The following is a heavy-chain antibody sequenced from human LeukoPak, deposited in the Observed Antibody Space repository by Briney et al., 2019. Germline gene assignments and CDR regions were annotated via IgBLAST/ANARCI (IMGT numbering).Heavy chain of an antibody. CDR1: GGSISSSSYY. J-gene: IGHJ4*02. CDR2: IYYSGST. V-gene: IGHV4-39*01. CDR3: ARLRTGGNYFDY. D-gene: IGHD2-8*02. Sequence: PSETLSLTCTVSGGSISSSSYYWGWIRQPPGKGLEWIGSIYYSGSTYYNPSLKSRVTISVDTSKNQFSLKLSSVTAADTAVYYCARLRTGGNYFDYWGQGTLVTVSS.